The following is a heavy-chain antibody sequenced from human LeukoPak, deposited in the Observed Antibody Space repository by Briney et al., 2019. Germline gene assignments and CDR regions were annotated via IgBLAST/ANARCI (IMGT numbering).Heavy chain of an antibody. CDR3: ARDSGYNAFDY. V-gene: IGHV3-7*05. CDR2: INLDGSTR. D-gene: IGHD5-12*01. Sequence: GGSLRLSCADSGLLFRKSWMAWVRQAPGRGLEWLANINLDGSTRNYVDSVKGRFTFSRDNAKNSLYLQVNSLRAEDTAMYYCARDSGYNAFDYWGQGTLVTVSS. J-gene: IGHJ4*02. CDR1: GLLFRKSW.